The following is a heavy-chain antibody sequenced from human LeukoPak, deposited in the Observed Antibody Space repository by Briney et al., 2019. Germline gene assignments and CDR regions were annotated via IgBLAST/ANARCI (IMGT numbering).Heavy chain of an antibody. V-gene: IGHV3-30*02. CDR1: GFTFSSYG. Sequence: GGSLRLSCAASGFTFSSYGMHWVRQAPGKGLEWVAFIRYDGSNKYYADSVKGRFTISRDNSKNTLYLQVNSLRAEDTAVYYCAKDPSGSGSYYPAYMDVWGKGTTVTVSS. D-gene: IGHD3-10*01. J-gene: IGHJ6*03. CDR2: IRYDGSNK. CDR3: AKDPSGSGSYYPAYMDV.